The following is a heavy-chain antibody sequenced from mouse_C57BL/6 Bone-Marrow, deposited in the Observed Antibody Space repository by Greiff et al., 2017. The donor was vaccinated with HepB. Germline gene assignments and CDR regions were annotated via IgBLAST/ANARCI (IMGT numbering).Heavy chain of an antibody. V-gene: IGHV5-17*01. D-gene: IGHD1-1*01. Sequence: EVQRVESGGGLVKPGGSLKLSCAASGFTFSDYGMHWVRQAPEKGLEWVAYISSGSSTIYYADTVKGRFTISRDNAKNTLFLQMTSLMSEDTALYYCARWAYGSSFYFDYWGQGTTLTVSS. J-gene: IGHJ2*01. CDR3: ARWAYGSSFYFDY. CDR1: GFTFSDYG. CDR2: ISSGSSTI.